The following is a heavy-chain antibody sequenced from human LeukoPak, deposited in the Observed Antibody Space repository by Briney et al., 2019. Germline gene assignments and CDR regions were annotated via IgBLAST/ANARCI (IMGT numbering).Heavy chain of an antibody. D-gene: IGHD1-1*01. CDR1: GGSFSGYY. Sequence: PSETLSLTCAVYGGSFSGYYWSWIRQPPGKGLEWIGEINHSGSTNYNPSLKSRVTISVDTSKNQFSLKLSSVTAADTAVYYCARRRRMGIQTAPGPNFDYWGQGTLVPVSS. CDR2: INHSGST. V-gene: IGHV4-34*01. J-gene: IGHJ4*02. CDR3: ARRRRMGIQTAPGPNFDY.